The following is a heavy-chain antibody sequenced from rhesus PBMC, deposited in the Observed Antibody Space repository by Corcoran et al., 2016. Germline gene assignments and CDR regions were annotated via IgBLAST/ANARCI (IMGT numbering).Heavy chain of an antibody. CDR3: ARGMSWNEEFDY. V-gene: IGHV4-147*01. J-gene: IGHJ4*01. Sequence: QVQLQESDPGLVKPSETLSLTCAVSGASISSNYWSWIRQPPGKGLEWIGDIFDGSGSTSYHPSRTSRGTISKDTSQTQFTLKLSSVTAADTAVYYCARGMSWNEEFDYWGQGVLVTVSS. CDR1: GASISSNY. CDR2: IFDGSGST. D-gene: IGHD1-14*01.